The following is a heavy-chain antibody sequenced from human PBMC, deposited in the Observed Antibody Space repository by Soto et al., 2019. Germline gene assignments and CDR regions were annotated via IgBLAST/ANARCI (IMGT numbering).Heavy chain of an antibody. CDR2: IFYSGSA. V-gene: IGHV4-59*04. CDR1: GGSISSYY. D-gene: IGHD3-3*01. Sequence: PSETLSLTCTVSGGSISSYYWSWIRQPPGQGLERVGNIFYSGSAYYNPSLKSRVTMSVDTSQNQFSLKLSSVTAADTAVYYCAGRTSLTSVEIFSGGLSGYTWVDPWGRGTLVTVSS. J-gene: IGHJ5*01. CDR3: AGRTSLTSVEIFSGGLSGYTWVDP.